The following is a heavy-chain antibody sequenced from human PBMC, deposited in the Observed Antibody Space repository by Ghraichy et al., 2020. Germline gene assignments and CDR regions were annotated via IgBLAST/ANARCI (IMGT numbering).Heavy chain of an antibody. CDR2: FSHTDDNT. J-gene: IGHJ4*02. Sequence: LNISCAASGFTFSTYAMSWVRQAPGKGLEWVSTFSHTDDNTYYADSVKGRFAISRDISKSTLYLEMNSLRGEDTALYYCANRGGSNGWGFFDSWGQGTLVTVSS. V-gene: IGHV3-23*01. CDR1: GFTFSTYA. CDR3: ANRGGSNGWGFFDS. D-gene: IGHD6-19*01.